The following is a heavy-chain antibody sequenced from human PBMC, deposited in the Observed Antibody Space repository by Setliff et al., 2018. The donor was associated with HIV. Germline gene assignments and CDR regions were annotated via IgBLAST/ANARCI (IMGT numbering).Heavy chain of an antibody. D-gene: IGHD1-1*01. CDR1: GASIRGGDFY. V-gene: IGHV4-30-4*01. CDR3: ARTTRHDGAAYDAFDL. J-gene: IGHJ3*01. Sequence: PSETLSLTCTVSGASIRGGDFYWTWFRQSPGKGLEWIGYVYWSGTTHYNPSLNGRVTISVDTSENQFSLKLDSLTAAASAVYYCARTTRHDGAAYDAFDLWGQGTLVTVSS. CDR2: VYWSGTT.